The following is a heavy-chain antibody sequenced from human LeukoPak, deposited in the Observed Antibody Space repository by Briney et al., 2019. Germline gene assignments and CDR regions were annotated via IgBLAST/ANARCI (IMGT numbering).Heavy chain of an antibody. CDR1: GFPFSRYW. CDR2: INTDGSST. J-gene: IGHJ6*03. D-gene: IGHD4-17*01. Sequence: GGSLRLSCAASGFPFSRYWMHWVRQAPGKGLVWVSRINTDGSSTNYADSVKGRFTISRDNAKNTLYLQMNSLRAEDTAVYYCAKPDYGDYVWSIYYYYYMDVWGKGTTVTVSS. V-gene: IGHV3-74*01. CDR3: AKPDYGDYVWSIYYYYYMDV.